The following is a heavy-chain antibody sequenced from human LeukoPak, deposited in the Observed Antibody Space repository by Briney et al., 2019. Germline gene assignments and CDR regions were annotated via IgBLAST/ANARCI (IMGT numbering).Heavy chain of an antibody. D-gene: IGHD3-22*01. Sequence: GGSLRLSCAASGFTFSDYYMNWVRQAPGKGLEWVSSISSSSSYIYYADSVKGRFTISRDNAKNSLYLQMNSLRAEDTAVYYCAREQAGYYDSSGYYYYWGQGTLVTVSS. CDR2: ISSSSSYI. CDR3: AREQAGYYDSSGYYYY. CDR1: GFTFSDYY. J-gene: IGHJ4*02. V-gene: IGHV3-21*01.